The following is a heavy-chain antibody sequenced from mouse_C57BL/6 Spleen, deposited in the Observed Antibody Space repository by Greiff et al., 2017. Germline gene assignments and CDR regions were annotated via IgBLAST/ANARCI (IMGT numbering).Heavy chain of an antibody. CDR1: GFTFSDYG. CDR2: ISSGSSTI. J-gene: IGHJ3*01. CDR3: ARVGSSPFAY. D-gene: IGHD1-1*01. V-gene: IGHV5-17*01. Sequence: DVKLVESGGGLVKPGGSLKLSCAASGFTFSDYGMHWVRQAPEKGLEWVAYISSGSSTIYYADTVKGRFTISRDNAKNTLFLQMTSLRAEDTAMYYCARVGSSPFAYWGQGTLVTVSA.